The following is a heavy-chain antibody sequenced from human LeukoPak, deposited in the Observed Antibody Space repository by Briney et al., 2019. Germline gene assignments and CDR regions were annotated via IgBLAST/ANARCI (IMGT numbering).Heavy chain of an antibody. Sequence: GGSLRLSCAASGFTFSDYYMHWIRQAPGKGLEWVSYISSSGSTIYYADSVKGRFTISRDNAKNSLYLQMNSLRAEDTAVYYCARAGPRYCTNGVCYTYYGMDVWGQGTTVTVSS. CDR2: ISSSGSTI. J-gene: IGHJ6*02. CDR3: ARAGPRYCTNGVCYTYYGMDV. CDR1: GFTFSDYY. V-gene: IGHV3-11*01. D-gene: IGHD2-8*01.